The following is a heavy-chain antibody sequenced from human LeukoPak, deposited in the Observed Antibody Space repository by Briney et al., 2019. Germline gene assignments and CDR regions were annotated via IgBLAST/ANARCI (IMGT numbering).Heavy chain of an antibody. Sequence: SETLSLTCTVSGGSISSGVYYWSWIRQHPGKGLEWIGYIYYSGSTYYKPSLKRRVTISIDTSKNQFSLRLSSVTAADTAVYYRAREGMTIFGVVIPYFDYWGQGTLVTVSS. D-gene: IGHD3-3*01. J-gene: IGHJ4*02. V-gene: IGHV4-31*03. CDR3: AREGMTIFGVVIPYFDY. CDR2: IYYSGST. CDR1: GGSISSGVYY.